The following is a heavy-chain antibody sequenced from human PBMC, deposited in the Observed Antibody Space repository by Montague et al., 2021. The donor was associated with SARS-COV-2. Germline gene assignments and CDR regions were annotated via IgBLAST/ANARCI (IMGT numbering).Heavy chain of an antibody. V-gene: IGHV3-53*01. D-gene: IGHD6-13*01. J-gene: IGHJ3*02. Sequence: SLRLSCAASGFTVSSYYMSWVRQAPGKGLQWVSAIYSGGSTYYAVSVQGRFTISRDNSKNTLYLPMNSLRAEDTAVYYCSRDAGVIAARRSDAFDIWGQGTMVTASS. CDR1: GFTVSSYY. CDR2: IYSGGST. CDR3: SRDAGVIAARRSDAFDI.